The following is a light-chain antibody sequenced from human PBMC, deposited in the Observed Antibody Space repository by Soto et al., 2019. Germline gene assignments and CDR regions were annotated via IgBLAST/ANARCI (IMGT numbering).Light chain of an antibody. CDR2: EVS. J-gene: IGLJ3*02. V-gene: IGLV2-8*01. CDR3: SSYANSNNLV. Sequence: QSALTQPPSASGSPGQSVTISCTGTSSDVGGYTYVSWYQQHPGKDPKLMIYEVSQRPSGVPDRFSGSKSGNTASLTVSGLQAEDEAYYYCSSYANSNNLVFGGGTKVTVL. CDR1: SSDVGGYTY.